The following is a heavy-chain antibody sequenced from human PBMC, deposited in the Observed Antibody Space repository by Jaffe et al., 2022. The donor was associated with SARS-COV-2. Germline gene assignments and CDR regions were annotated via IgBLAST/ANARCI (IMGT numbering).Heavy chain of an antibody. D-gene: IGHD3-9*01. CDR3: ARDSPTIWGSWLDP. Sequence: QVQVVQSGAEVKKPGASVKLSCKASGYTFTTYTIHWVRQAPGQRLEWMGWINSGNGNTKYSQKFQGRVTITRDTSANTAYMELSSLKSEDTAVYYCARDSPTIWGSWLDPWGQGTLVTVSS. V-gene: IGHV1-3*01. CDR1: GYTFTTYT. CDR2: INSGNGNT. J-gene: IGHJ5*02.